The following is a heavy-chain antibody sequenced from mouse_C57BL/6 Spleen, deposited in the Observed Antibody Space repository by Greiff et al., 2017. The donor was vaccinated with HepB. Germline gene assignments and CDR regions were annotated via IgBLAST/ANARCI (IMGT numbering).Heavy chain of an antibody. Sequence: EVHLVESGGGLVKPGGSLKLSCAASGFTFSSYTMSWVRQTPEKRLEWVATISGGGGNTYYPDSVKGRFTISRDNAKNTLYLQMSSLRSEDTALYYCARNSHYYGSSYGYWYFDVWGTGTTVTVSS. J-gene: IGHJ1*03. CDR3: ARNSHYYGSSYGYWYFDV. D-gene: IGHD1-1*01. CDR2: ISGGGGNT. CDR1: GFTFSSYT. V-gene: IGHV5-9*01.